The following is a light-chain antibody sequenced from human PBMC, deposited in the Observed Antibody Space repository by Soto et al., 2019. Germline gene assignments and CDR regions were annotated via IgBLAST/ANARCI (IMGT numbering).Light chain of an antibody. V-gene: IGLV1-40*01. Sequence: QSVLTQPPSVSGAPGQGGTLPWSWSSSNLGAGYDVDWYQQLPGRAPKLLIYGNSNRPSGVPDRFSGSKSGTSASLAITGLQAEDEADYYCPSCDSSLRGPVFGGGTKVTVL. J-gene: IGLJ2*01. CDR1: SSNLGAGYD. CDR2: GNS. CDR3: PSCDSSLRGPV.